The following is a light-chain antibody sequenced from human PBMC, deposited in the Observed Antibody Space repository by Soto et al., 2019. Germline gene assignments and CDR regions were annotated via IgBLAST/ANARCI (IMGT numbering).Light chain of an antibody. CDR1: QSVSNS. CDR3: QQSFYVPYT. CDR2: AAS. Sequence: DIQMTQSPSSLSASVGDRVTITCRASQSVSNSLNWYLQTSGKPPKLLIYAASSLQSGVPSRFSGSGSGTDFTLTISSLQPDDFATYYCQQSFYVPYTFGPGTKVDLK. J-gene: IGKJ3*01. V-gene: IGKV1-39*01.